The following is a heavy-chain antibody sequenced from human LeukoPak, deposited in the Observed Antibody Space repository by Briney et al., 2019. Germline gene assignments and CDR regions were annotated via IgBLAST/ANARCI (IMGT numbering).Heavy chain of an antibody. J-gene: IGHJ4*02. CDR3: TRGFLQIDY. V-gene: IGHV4-4*09. Sequence: PSETLSLTCTVAGGSISSYFWTWIRQPPGKGLEWIGYIYTSGTTNYNPSLESRVTMSVDTSKNQISLRLNSVTAAYTAVYYCTRGFLQIDYWGQGTLVTVSS. CDR2: IYTSGTT. CDR1: GGSISSYF.